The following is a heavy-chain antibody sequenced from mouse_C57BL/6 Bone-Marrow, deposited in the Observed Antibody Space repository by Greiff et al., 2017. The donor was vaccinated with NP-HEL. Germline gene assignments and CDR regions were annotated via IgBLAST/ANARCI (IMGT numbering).Heavy chain of an antibody. CDR3: AKQSSFTTGYAMDD. V-gene: IGHV2-9*01. CDR1: GFSLTSYG. J-gene: IGHJ4*01. CDR2: IWGGGST. Sequence: VKLMESGPGLVAPSPSLSITCTVSGFSLTSYGVDWVRQPPGKGLEWLGVIWGGGSTNYNSALMSRLSISKDNSKSQVFLKMNSLQTDDTAMYYCAKQSSFTTGYAMDDWGQGTSVTVSS. D-gene: IGHD1-1*01.